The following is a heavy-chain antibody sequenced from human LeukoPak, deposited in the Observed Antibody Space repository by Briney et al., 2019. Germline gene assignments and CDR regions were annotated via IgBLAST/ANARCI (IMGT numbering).Heavy chain of an antibody. Sequence: ASVKVSCKASGYTFTSYGISWVRQAPGQGLEWMGWISAYNGNTNYAQKLQGRVTMTTDTSTSTAYMELRSLRSDDTAVYYCARDGNYYGSGSYRGYFQHWGQGTLVTVSS. CDR1: GYTFTSYG. CDR2: ISAYNGNT. J-gene: IGHJ1*01. V-gene: IGHV1-18*01. D-gene: IGHD3-10*01. CDR3: ARDGNYYGSGSYRGYFQH.